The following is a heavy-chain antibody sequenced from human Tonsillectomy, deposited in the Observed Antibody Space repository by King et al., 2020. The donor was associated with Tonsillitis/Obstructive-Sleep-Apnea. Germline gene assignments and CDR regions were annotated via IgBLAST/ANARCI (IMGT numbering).Heavy chain of an antibody. CDR1: GYTFTGYY. CDR2: INPNSGGT. J-gene: IGHJ4*02. D-gene: IGHD1-7*01. Sequence: VQLVESGAEVKKPGASVKVSCTASGYTFTGYYIHWVRQAPGQGLECMGWINPNSGGTNYAQKFQGRVTMTRDTSISTAYMDLSRLRSDDTAVYYCARTLTGTTYSPGYWGQGTLVTVSS. V-gene: IGHV1-2*02. CDR3: ARTLTGTTYSPGY.